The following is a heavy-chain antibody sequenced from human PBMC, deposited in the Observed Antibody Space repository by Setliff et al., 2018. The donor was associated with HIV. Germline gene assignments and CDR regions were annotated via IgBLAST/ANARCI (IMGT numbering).Heavy chain of an antibody. CDR1: GYSFTNYW. V-gene: IGHV5-51*01. CDR3: AIRPNGYSCCGYVYWHFDL. D-gene: IGHD5-12*01. CDR2: IYPGNSDT. J-gene: IGHJ2*01. Sequence: GESLKISCKGSGYSFTNYWIGWVRQMPGKGLEWMGFIYPGNSDTRYSPSFQGQVTISADKPISTAYLQWSSLKASDTAMYYCAIRPNGYSCCGYVYWHFDLWGRGTMVTVSS.